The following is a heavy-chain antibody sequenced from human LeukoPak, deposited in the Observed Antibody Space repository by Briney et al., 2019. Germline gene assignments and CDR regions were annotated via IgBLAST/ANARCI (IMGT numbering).Heavy chain of an antibody. V-gene: IGHV4-34*01. CDR2: INHSGST. Sequence: KPSETLSLTCAVYGGSFSGYYWSWIRQPPGKGLEWIGEINHSGSTNYNPSLKSRVTISVDTSKNQFSLKLSSVTAADTAVYYCARERSGWYVKDYWGQGTLVTVSS. CDR3: ARERSGWYVKDY. CDR1: GGSFSGYY. D-gene: IGHD6-19*01. J-gene: IGHJ4*02.